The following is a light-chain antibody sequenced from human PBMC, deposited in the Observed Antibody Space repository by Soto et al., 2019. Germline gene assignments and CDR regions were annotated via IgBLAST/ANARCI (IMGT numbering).Light chain of an antibody. V-gene: IGLV1-44*01. CDR2: SNN. CDR3: AAWDDSLNGFYV. J-gene: IGLJ1*01. Sequence: GLTQPPATSGTPGQRVTMSCSGGNSNIGSHTVNWYQHFPGTAPTLLIFSNNQRPSGVPARFSGSKSGTSASLAISGLQSGDEGDYYCAAWDDSLNGFYVFGTGTKVTV. CDR1: NSNIGSHT.